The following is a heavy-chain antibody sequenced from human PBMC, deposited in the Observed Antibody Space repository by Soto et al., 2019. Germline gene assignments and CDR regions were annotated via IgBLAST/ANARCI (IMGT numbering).Heavy chain of an antibody. V-gene: IGHV3-64D*08. D-gene: IGHD6-13*01. J-gene: IGHJ4*02. CDR3: VKERAAARKGYFDY. CDR1: GFTFSSYA. Sequence: GGSLRLSCSASGFTFSSYAMHWVRQAPGKGLEYVSAISSNGGSTYYADSVKGRFTISRDNSKNTLYLQMSSLRAEDTAVYYCVKERAAARKGYFDYWGQGTLVTVSS. CDR2: ISSNGGST.